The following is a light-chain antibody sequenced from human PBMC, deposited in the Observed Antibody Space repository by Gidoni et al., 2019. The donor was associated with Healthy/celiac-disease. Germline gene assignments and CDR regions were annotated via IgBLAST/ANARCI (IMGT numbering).Light chain of an antibody. V-gene: IGLV3-1*01. J-gene: IGLJ2*01. CDR3: QAWDDNTVV. CDR2: QDK. Sequence: SFELTQQPSVSVSPGQTASIICSGDNLGDKYACWYQQKPGQSPVLLIYQDKKRPSGIPERFSASNSGDTATLTISGAQPMDEADYYCQAWDDNTVVFGGGTKLTVL. CDR1: NLGDKY.